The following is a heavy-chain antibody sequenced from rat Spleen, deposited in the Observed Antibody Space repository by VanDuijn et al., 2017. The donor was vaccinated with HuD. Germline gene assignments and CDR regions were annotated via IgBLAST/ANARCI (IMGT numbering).Heavy chain of an antibody. V-gene: IGHV5-25*01. CDR2: ISPSGTVT. Sequence: EVQLVESGGGLVQPGRSLKLSCAASGFTFSNYDMAWVRQAPTKGLEWVASISPSGTVTYYRDSVKGRFTVSRDNANSTLYLQMDSLRSEDTATYYCARSVFDYWGQGVMVTVSS. CDR3: ARSVFDY. J-gene: IGHJ2*01. CDR1: GFTFSNYD.